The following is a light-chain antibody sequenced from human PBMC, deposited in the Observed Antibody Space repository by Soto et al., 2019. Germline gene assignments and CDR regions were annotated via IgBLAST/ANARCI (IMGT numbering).Light chain of an antibody. CDR3: QLYNSYPWT. V-gene: IGKV1-5*01. CDR1: QSISSW. CDR2: DAS. Sequence: DIQMTQSPSTLSASVGDRVTITCRASQSISSWLAWYQQKPGKAPKLLIYDASSLESGVPSRFSGSGSGTEFTLSISSLQPDCFATYYCQLYNSYPWTFVQVTKVAIK. J-gene: IGKJ1*01.